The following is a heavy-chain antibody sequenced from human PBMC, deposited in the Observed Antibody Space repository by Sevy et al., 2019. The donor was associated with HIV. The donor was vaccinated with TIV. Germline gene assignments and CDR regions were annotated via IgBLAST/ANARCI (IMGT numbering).Heavy chain of an antibody. D-gene: IGHD6-13*01. V-gene: IGHV3-49*04. Sequence: GGSLRLSCTASGFTFGDYCMSWVRQAPGKGLEWVAFLKSDVYGGTVDHAASVRGRFVISRDDSKTIAYLQMDDLKTEDTGVYYCTRWKAAQSIFDYWGQGALVTVSS. CDR1: GFTFGDYC. J-gene: IGHJ4*02. CDR3: TRWKAAQSIFDY. CDR2: LKSDVYGGTV.